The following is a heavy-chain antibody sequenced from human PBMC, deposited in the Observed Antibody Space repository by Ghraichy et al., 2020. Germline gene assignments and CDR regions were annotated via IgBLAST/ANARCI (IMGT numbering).Heavy chain of an antibody. D-gene: IGHD3-9*01. Sequence: SVKVSCKASGGTFSSYAISWVRQAPGQGLEWMGGIIPIFGTANYAQKFQGRVTITADESTSTAYMELSSLRSEDTAVYYCARRRITGTTSDILTGYQSPDYWGQGTLVTVSS. CDR1: GGTFSSYA. V-gene: IGHV1-69*13. J-gene: IGHJ4*02. CDR2: IIPIFGTA. CDR3: ARRRITGTTSDILTGYQSPDY.